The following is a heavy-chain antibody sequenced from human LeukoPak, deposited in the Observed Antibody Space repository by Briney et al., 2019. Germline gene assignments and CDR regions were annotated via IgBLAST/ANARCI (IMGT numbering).Heavy chain of an antibody. Sequence: ASVKVSCKASGGTFSSYAISWVRQAPGQGLEWMGIINHSGGSTSYAQKFQGRVTMTRDMSTSTVYMELSSLRSEDTAMYYCARDRTHYYESSGYYSRWEYWGQGTLITVSS. V-gene: IGHV1-46*01. CDR3: ARDRTHYYESSGYYSRWEY. D-gene: IGHD3-22*01. CDR1: GGTFSSYA. J-gene: IGHJ4*02. CDR2: INHSGGST.